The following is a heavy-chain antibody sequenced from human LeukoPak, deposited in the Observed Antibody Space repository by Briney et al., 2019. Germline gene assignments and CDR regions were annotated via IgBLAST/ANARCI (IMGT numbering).Heavy chain of an antibody. J-gene: IGHJ6*03. CDR2: ITTNNGNT. V-gene: IGHV1-18*01. CDR1: GYTFTRYG. Sequence: GASVKISCKASGYTFTRYGISWVRQAPGQGLEWMGWITTNNGNTYYAQKLQGRVTMTTDTSTTTAYMELRSLRSDDTAVYYCARADYCSSTSCYNSYMDVWGKGTTVTVSS. D-gene: IGHD2-2*02. CDR3: ARADYCSSTSCYNSYMDV.